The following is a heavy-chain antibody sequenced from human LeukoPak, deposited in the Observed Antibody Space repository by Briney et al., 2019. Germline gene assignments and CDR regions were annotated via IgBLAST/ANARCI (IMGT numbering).Heavy chain of an antibody. CDR3: ASAGAAAALVGDY. Sequence: GGSLRLSCAASGFTFSSYVMHWVRQAPGKGLEWVAIISYDGSNEYYADSVKGRFTISRDNAKNSLYLQMNSLRAEDTAVYYCASAGAAAALVGDYWGQGTLVTVSS. CDR2: ISYDGSNE. V-gene: IGHV3-30*04. CDR1: GFTFSSYV. J-gene: IGHJ4*02. D-gene: IGHD6-13*01.